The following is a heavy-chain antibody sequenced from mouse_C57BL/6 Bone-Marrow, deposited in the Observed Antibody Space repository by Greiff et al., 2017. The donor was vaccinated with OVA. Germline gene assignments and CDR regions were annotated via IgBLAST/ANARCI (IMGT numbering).Heavy chain of an antibody. V-gene: IGHV5-4*01. CDR2: ISDGGSYT. J-gene: IGHJ1*03. CDR3: ARDFYDDGRYWYFDV. CDR1: GFTFSNYA. Sequence: EVQVVESGGGLVKPGGSLKLSCAASGFTFSNYAMSWVRQTPEKRLEWVATISDGGSYTSYPDNVNGRFTISRDNAKNNLYLQMSHLKSEDTAMYYCARDFYDDGRYWYFDVWGTGTTVTVSS. D-gene: IGHD2-12*01.